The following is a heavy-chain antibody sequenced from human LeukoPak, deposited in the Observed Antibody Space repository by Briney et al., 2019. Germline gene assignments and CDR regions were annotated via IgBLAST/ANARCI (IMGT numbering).Heavy chain of an antibody. CDR2: INHSGST. D-gene: IGHD2-15*01. CDR3: ARGYIVVVVAATDSNWFDP. J-gene: IGHJ5*02. Sequence: PSETRSLTCAVYGGSFSGYYWSWIRQPPGKGLEWIGEINHSGSTNYNPSLKSRVTISVDTSKNQFSLKLSSVTAADTAVYYCARGYIVVVVAATDSNWFDPWGQGTLVTVSS. V-gene: IGHV4-34*01. CDR1: GGSFSGYY.